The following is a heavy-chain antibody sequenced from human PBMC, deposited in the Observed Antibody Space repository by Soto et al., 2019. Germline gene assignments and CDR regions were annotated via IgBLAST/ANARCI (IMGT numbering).Heavy chain of an antibody. CDR2: IYYSGST. CDR3: ARDNGYSYGYTLDH. D-gene: IGHD5-18*01. V-gene: IGHV4-59*01. CDR1: GGSISSYY. J-gene: IGHJ4*02. Sequence: PSETLSLTCTVSGGSISSYYWSWIRQPPGKGLEWIGYIYYSGSTNYNPSLKSRVTISVDTSKNQFSLKLSSVPAAETAVYYCARDNGYSYGYTLDHWGQVTLVPVSS.